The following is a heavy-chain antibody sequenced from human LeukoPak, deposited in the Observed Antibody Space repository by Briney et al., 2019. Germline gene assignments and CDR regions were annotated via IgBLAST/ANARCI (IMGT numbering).Heavy chain of an antibody. CDR1: GYTFTGYY. CDR2: INPNSGGT. V-gene: IGHV1-2*02. J-gene: IGHJ5*02. CDR3: ARGGSGSYFSWLDP. Sequence: AASVKVSCKASGYTFTGYYIHWVRQAPGQGLECVGWINPNSGGTNYAQKFQGRVTMTRDTSISTAYMELSRLRCDDTAVYYCARGGSGSYFSWLDPWGQGTLVTVSS. D-gene: IGHD3-10*01.